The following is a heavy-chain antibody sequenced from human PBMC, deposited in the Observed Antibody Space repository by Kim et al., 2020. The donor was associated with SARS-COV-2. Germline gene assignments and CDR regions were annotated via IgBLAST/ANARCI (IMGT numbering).Heavy chain of an antibody. CDR3: ARAGDYGDHAAFDI. V-gene: IGHV3-30*04. CDR2: ISYDGSNK. J-gene: IGHJ3*02. CDR1: GFTFSSYA. D-gene: IGHD4-17*01. Sequence: GGSLRLSCAASGFTFSSYAMHWVRQAPGKGLEWVAVISYDGSNKYYADSVKGRFTISRDNSKNALYLQMNSLRAEDTAVYYCARAGDYGDHAAFDIWGQGTMVSVAS.